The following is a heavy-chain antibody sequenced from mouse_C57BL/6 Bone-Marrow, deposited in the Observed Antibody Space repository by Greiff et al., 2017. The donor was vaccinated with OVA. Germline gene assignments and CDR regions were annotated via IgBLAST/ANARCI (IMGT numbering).Heavy chain of an antibody. CDR1: GYAFSSSW. D-gene: IGHD2-3*01. CDR2: IYPGDGDT. J-gene: IGHJ4*01. Sequence: VQLQQSGPELVKPGASVKISCKASGYAFSSSWMNWVKQRPGKGLEWIGRIYPGDGDTNYNGKFKGKATLTADKSSSTAYMQLSSLTSEYSAVYFCARGGDGYYYAMDYWGQGTSVTVSS. V-gene: IGHV1-82*01. CDR3: ARGGDGYYYAMDY.